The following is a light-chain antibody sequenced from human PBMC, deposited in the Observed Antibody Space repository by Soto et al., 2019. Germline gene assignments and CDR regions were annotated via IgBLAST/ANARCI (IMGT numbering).Light chain of an antibody. Sequence: DIQMTQYPSTLSASVGDRVTITCRASQSISSWLAWYQQKPGKAPKLLIYDASSLESGVPSRFSGSGSGTEFTLTISSLQPDDFATYYCQQYSIYWNTFGQGTKVDIK. CDR3: QQYSIYWNT. CDR2: DAS. CDR1: QSISSW. J-gene: IGKJ2*01. V-gene: IGKV1-5*01.